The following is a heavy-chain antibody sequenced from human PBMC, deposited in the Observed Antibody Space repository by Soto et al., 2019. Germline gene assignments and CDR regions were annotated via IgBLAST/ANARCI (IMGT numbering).Heavy chain of an antibody. Sequence: ASVKVSCKASGYTFTGYYMHWVRQAPGQKNEWMGWINPNSGGTNYAQKFQGWVTMTRDTSISTAYMELSRLRSDDTAVYYCARGSIATPGTTKDFDYWGQGTLVTVSS. V-gene: IGHV1-2*04. J-gene: IGHJ4*02. CDR1: GYTFTGYY. D-gene: IGHD1-1*01. CDR2: INPNSGGT. CDR3: ARGSIATPGTTKDFDY.